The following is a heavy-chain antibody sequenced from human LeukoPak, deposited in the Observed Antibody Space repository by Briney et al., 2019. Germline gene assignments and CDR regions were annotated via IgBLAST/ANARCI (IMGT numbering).Heavy chain of an antibody. J-gene: IGHJ4*02. D-gene: IGHD5-24*01. Sequence: GGSLRLSCAASGFTVSSNYMNWVRQAPGKGLEWVSVIYGGGNIYYADSVKGRFTISRDNSKNTLYLQMNSLRAEDTAVYYCARGAGYNYPYSFDSWGQGTLVTVSS. V-gene: IGHV3-53*01. CDR1: GFTVSSNY. CDR3: ARGAGYNYPYSFDS. CDR2: IYGGGNI.